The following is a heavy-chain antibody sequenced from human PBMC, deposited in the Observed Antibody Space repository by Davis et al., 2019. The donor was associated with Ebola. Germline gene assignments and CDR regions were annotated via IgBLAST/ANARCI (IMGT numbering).Heavy chain of an antibody. D-gene: IGHD3-3*01. V-gene: IGHV1-46*01. J-gene: IGHJ6*02. Sequence: ASVKVSCKASGYTFTSYYMHWVRQAPGQGLEWMGIINPSGGSTSYAQKFQGRVTMTRDTSTSTVYMELSSLRSEDTAVYYCARAGFWSGYYSYYYYYGMDVWGQGTTVTVSS. CDR2: INPSGGST. CDR1: GYTFTSYY. CDR3: ARAGFWSGYYSYYYYYGMDV.